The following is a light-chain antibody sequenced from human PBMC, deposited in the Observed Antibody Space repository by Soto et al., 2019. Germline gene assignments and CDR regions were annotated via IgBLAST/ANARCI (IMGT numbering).Light chain of an antibody. Sequence: QSALTQPASVSGSPGQSITISCTGTSSDVGGYNYVSWYQQHPGKAPKLMIYEVSNRPSGVSNRFSGSKSGNTASLTSAGLQAEDEADYDCSSYTSSATYGFGTGTKLTVL. CDR3: SSYTSSATYG. J-gene: IGLJ1*01. CDR1: SSDVGGYNY. V-gene: IGLV2-14*01. CDR2: EVS.